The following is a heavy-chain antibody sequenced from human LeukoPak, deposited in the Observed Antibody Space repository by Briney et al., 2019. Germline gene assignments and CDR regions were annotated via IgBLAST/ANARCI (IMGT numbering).Heavy chain of an antibody. D-gene: IGHD5-12*01. CDR3: ARGHPNIVATMPTKL. CDR1: GYTFTSYG. CDR2: ISAYNGNT. V-gene: IGHV1-18*01. Sequence: ASVKVSCKASGYTFTSYGISWVRQAPGQGLEWMGWISAYNGNTNYAQKLQGRVTMTRDTSISTAYMELSSLRSDDTAVYYCARGHPNIVATMPTKLWGQGTLVTVSS. J-gene: IGHJ4*02.